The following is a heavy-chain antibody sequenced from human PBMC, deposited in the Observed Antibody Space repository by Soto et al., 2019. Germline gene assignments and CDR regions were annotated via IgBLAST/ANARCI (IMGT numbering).Heavy chain of an antibody. CDR2: ISPKSGGT. Sequence: ASVKVSCKASGYTFSDYYLHWLRQAPGQGLEWMGWISPKSGGTHYAPKFEGRVTLTTDTSISTAFMELSRLTSDDTAVYYCARGPRTQLWFPNVYWGQGTLVTVSS. CDR1: GYTFSDYY. CDR3: ARGPRTQLWFPNVY. D-gene: IGHD5-18*01. J-gene: IGHJ4*02. V-gene: IGHV1-2*02.